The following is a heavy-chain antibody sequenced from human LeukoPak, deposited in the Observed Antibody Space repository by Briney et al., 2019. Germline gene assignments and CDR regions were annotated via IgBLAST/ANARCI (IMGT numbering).Heavy chain of an antibody. J-gene: IGHJ5*02. CDR3: ARLLLWFGELLSPWFDP. Sequence: SETLSLTCAVSGGSISSGGYSWSWIRQPPGKGLEWIGYIYHSGSTYYNPSLKSRVTISVDRSKNQFSLKLSSVTAADTAVYYCARLLLWFGELLSPWFDPWGQGTLVTVSS. CDR1: GGSISSGGYS. CDR2: IYHSGST. V-gene: IGHV4-30-2*01. D-gene: IGHD3-10*01.